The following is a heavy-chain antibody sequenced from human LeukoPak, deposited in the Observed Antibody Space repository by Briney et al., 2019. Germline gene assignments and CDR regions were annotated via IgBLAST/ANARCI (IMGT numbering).Heavy chain of an antibody. CDR1: GFTFSTYW. Sequence: PGGSLRLSCAASGFTFSTYWMSWVRQAPGKGLEWVANIKPDGSEKYYVDSVKGRLTISRDNTKNSLYLQMNSLRVEDTAVYYCARIPLVRGITKNFDYWGQGTLVTVSS. CDR3: ARIPLVRGITKNFDY. V-gene: IGHV3-7*01. CDR2: IKPDGSEK. J-gene: IGHJ4*02. D-gene: IGHD3-10*01.